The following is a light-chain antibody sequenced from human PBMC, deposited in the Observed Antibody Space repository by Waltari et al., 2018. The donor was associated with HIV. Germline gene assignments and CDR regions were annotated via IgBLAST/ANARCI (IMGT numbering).Light chain of an antibody. CDR2: WAS. V-gene: IGKV4-1*01. J-gene: IGKJ2*01. CDR3: QQYYSTPLT. Sequence: DIVMTQSPDSLAVSLGERATINCKYSQSVLYSSNNKNYLVWYQQKPGQPPKLLIYWASTRESGVPDRFSGSGSGTDFTLTISSLQAEDVAVYYCQQYYSTPLTFGQGTKLEIK. CDR1: QSVLYSSNNKNY.